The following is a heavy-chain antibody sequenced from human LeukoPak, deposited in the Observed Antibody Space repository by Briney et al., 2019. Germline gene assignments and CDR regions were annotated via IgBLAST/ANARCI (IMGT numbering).Heavy chain of an antibody. V-gene: IGHV3-21*01. CDR1: GFAFASYS. Sequence: GGSLRLSCAASGFAFASYSMNWVRQAPGKGLEWVSSITSSSNDIYYADSVKGRFTISRDNAKNSLYLQMNSLRAEDTAVYYCASFMTTVSISDYWGQGTLVTVSS. CDR2: ITSSSNDI. CDR3: ASFMTTVSISDY. D-gene: IGHD4-17*01. J-gene: IGHJ4*02.